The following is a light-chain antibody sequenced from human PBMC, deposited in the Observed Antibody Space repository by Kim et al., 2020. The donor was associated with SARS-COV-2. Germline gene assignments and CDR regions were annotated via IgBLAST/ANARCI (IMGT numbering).Light chain of an antibody. CDR2: HTT. V-gene: IGLV7-46*01. Sequence: PGKTVTHHCVPSGGAGTSGQYHYGFQQNHGQAPRTLIYHTTNRHSWTPARLAGSLLGGKAALTLSGAQPEDEAEYYCLLFYSGAGIFGGGTQLTVL. CDR1: GGAGTSGQY. J-gene: IGLJ2*01. CDR3: LLFYSGAGI.